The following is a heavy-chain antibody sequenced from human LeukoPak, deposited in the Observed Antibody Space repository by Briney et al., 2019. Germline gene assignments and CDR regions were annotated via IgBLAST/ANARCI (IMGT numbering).Heavy chain of an antibody. V-gene: IGHV3-11*01. CDR3: ARDKSNKGHDC. CDR2: VSNGGSSSI. Sequence: SGGSLRLSCAASGFTLSDYYMTRIRQAPGKGLEWVSYVSNGGSSSILYADSVKGRFTVFRDYAKNSLYLQMNSLRADDTGVYYCARDKSNKGHDCWGQGTLVTVSS. J-gene: IGHJ4*02. CDR1: GFTLSDYY.